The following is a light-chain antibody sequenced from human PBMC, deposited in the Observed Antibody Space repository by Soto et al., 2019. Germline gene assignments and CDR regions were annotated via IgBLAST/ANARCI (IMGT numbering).Light chain of an antibody. Sequence: EIVLTQSPGTLSLSPGERATLSCRASQSVSSSYLAWYQQKPGQAPRLLIYGASSRATGIPDRFSGSGSWTGFTLTISRLEPEEFAGDYCQQYGSSPYTFGQGTKLEIK. CDR3: QQYGSSPYT. CDR2: GAS. J-gene: IGKJ2*01. CDR1: QSVSSSY. V-gene: IGKV3-20*01.